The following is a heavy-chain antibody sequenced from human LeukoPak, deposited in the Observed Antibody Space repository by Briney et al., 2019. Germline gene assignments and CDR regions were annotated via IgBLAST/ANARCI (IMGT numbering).Heavy chain of an antibody. CDR2: ISSRGSTI. J-gene: IGHJ4*02. V-gene: IGHV3-11*01. CDR1: GFTFSDYY. CDR3: AKLYGYSYGSYYFDY. D-gene: IGHD5-18*01. Sequence: GGSLRLSCAASGFTFSDYYMSWIRQAPGKGLEWVSYISSRGSTIYYADSVKGRFTISRDNAKNSLYLQMNSLRAEDTAVYYCAKLYGYSYGSYYFDYWGQGTLVTVSS.